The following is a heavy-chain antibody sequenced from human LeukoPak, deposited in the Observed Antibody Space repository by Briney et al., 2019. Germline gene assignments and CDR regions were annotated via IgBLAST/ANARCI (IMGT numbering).Heavy chain of an antibody. D-gene: IGHD3-22*01. J-gene: IGHJ4*02. CDR3: ASLYDSSGYYGGDFDY. CDR2: ISSSSSYI. CDR1: GFTFSSYS. V-gene: IGHV3-21*01. Sequence: PGGSLRFSCAASGFTFSSYSMNWVRQAPGKGLEWVSSISSSSSYIYYADSVKGRFTISRDNAKNSLYLQMNSLRAEDTAVYYCASLYDSSGYYGGDFDYWGQGTLVTVSS.